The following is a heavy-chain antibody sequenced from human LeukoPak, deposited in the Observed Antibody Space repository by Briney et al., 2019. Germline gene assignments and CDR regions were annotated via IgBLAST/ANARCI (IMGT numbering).Heavy chain of an antibody. D-gene: IGHD2-21*02. CDR1: GYTLTELS. J-gene: IGHJ4*02. Sequence: RASVKVSCKVSGYTLTELSMHWVRQAPGKGLDWMGGFDPEDGETIYAQKFQGRVTMTEDTSTDTAYMELSSLRSEDTAVYYCATDLGPCGGDCYSGFPFDYWGQGTLVTVSS. CDR2: FDPEDGET. CDR3: ATDLGPCGGDCYSGFPFDY. V-gene: IGHV1-24*01.